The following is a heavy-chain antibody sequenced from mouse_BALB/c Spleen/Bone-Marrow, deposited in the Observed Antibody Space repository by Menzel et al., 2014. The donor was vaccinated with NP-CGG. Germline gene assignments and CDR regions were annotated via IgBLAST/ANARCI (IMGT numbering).Heavy chain of an antibody. J-gene: IGHJ4*01. CDR2: IDTSDSYT. Sequence: QVQLQQSGTELVMPGASVKMSCKASGYAFTDRWLHWVKQRPGQGLEWIGAIDTSDSYTNYNQKFKGKATLTVDEFSSTAYIHLSSLTSEDSAVYYCARGGDDFSLDYWGQRTSVTVSS. CDR1: GYAFTDRW. CDR3: ARGGDDFSLDY. V-gene: IGHV1-69*01. D-gene: IGHD2-4*01.